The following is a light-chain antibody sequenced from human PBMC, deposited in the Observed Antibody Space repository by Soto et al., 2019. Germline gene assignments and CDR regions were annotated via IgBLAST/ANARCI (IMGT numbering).Light chain of an antibody. Sequence: EIVLTQSPATLSLSPGERATLSCRASQSVSSYLAWYQQKPGQAPRLLIYDASNRATGIPARFSGSGSGTDFTLTISSLEPEDFAFDYCQQRSNWPPVYTFGQGTKLEIK. J-gene: IGKJ2*01. CDR1: QSVSSY. CDR2: DAS. CDR3: QQRSNWPPVYT. V-gene: IGKV3-11*01.